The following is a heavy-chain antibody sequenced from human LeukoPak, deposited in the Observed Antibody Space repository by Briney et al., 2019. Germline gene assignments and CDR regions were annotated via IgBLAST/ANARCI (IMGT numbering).Heavy chain of an antibody. V-gene: IGHV3-7*01. D-gene: IGHD5-24*01. CDR3: ARDTDGSLDY. CDR2: IKQDGSAK. Sequence: GGCLRLSCAASGFTFSNSWMAWVRQAPGQGLEWVANIKQDGSAKHYSDSVKGRFTISGDNAKNSLFLQMNGLRAEDSALYYCARDTDGSLDYWGQGTLVTVSS. J-gene: IGHJ4*02. CDR1: GFTFSNSW.